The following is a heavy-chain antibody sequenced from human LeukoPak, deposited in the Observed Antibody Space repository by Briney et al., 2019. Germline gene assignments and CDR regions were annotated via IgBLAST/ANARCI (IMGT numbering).Heavy chain of an antibody. J-gene: IGHJ3*02. CDR2: IHGTLGST. CDR1: GGPIRNSY. D-gene: IGHD3-3*01. CDR3: ARIFDRDI. Sequence: SETLSLICTVSGGPIRNSYWSWVRHSAGTGMPWIGRIHGTLGSTNHNPSLKSRVVMSLDTSSNQFSLRLSAMSAADTATYYCARIFDRDIWGQGTLVTVSP. V-gene: IGHV4-4*07.